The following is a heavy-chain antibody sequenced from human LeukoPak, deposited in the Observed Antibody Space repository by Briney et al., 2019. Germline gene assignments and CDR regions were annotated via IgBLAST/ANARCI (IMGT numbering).Heavy chain of an antibody. D-gene: IGHD3-10*01. CDR2: ISSSSSYI. CDR1: GFSFSTYT. V-gene: IGHV3-21*01. J-gene: IGHJ4*02. CDR3: VREPDITLPRGVSLKFDS. Sequence: PGGSLRLSCAASGFSFSTYTMNWVRQAPGKGLEWVSSISSSSSYIFYADSVEGRFTISRDNAKNALYLQMNSLRAEDTAVYYCVREPDITLPRGVSLKFDSWGQGTLVTVSS.